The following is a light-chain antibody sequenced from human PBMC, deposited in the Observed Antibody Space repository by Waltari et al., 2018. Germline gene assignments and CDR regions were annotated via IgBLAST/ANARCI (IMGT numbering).Light chain of an antibody. CDR2: GAS. CDR3: QQYNNWPPAFT. Sequence: EIVMTQSPATLSVSPGERATLSFRASQSVSSNLAWYQHKPGQAPRLLIYGASTRATGIPARFSGSGSGTEFTLTISSMQSEDFALYYCQQYNNWPPAFTFGPGTKVDIK. CDR1: QSVSSN. J-gene: IGKJ3*01. V-gene: IGKV3-15*01.